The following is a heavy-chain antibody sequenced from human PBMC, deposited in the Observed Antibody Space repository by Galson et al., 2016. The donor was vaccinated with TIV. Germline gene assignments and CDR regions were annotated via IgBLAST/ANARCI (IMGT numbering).Heavy chain of an antibody. D-gene: IGHD6-13*01. Sequence: QSGAEVTKPGESLRISCKTSGYSFTNYWITWVRQMPGKGLEWMGRIDSRDSYTNYSPTFEGHVTISTDKSISTAYLQWTSLKASDSAFYYCARSASAGSRWVDPWGNGTLVTVSS. CDR2: IDSRDSYT. CDR3: ARSASAGSRWVDP. J-gene: IGHJ5*02. V-gene: IGHV5-10-1*01. CDR1: GYSFTNYW.